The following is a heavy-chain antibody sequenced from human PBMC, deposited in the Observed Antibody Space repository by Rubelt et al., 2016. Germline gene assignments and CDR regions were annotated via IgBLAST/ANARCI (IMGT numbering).Heavy chain of an antibody. D-gene: IGHD4-23*01. Sequence: QVQLQQWGAGLVKPSETLSLTCTVSGGSMSTYYWSWIRQPPGKGLEWIGYMYYSGSTNYNPSLKSRVTISMDTSKNQFFLKLSSVTAADTAVYYCATSGGNGGDFDYWGQGTLVTVSS. CDR3: ATSGGNGGDFDY. V-gene: IGHV4-59*01. CDR1: GGSMSTYY. CDR2: MYYSGST. J-gene: IGHJ4*02.